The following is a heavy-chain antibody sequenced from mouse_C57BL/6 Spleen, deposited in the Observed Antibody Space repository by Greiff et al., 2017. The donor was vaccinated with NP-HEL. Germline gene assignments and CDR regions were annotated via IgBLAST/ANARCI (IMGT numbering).Heavy chain of an antibody. D-gene: IGHD1-1*01. Sequence: QVHVKQSGAELVRPGASVKLSCKASGYTFTSYGMSWVKQRTGQGLEWIGEIYPSSGNTYYNEKFKGKATLTADKSSSTAYMKLRSLASEDSAGYFCTPGYDGSSYGYWGQGTTLTVSS. CDR3: TPGYDGSSYGY. CDR1: GYTFTSYG. V-gene: IGHV1-81*01. CDR2: IYPSSGNT. J-gene: IGHJ2*01.